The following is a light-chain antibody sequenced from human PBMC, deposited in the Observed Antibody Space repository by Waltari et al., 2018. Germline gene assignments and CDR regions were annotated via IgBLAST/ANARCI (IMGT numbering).Light chain of an antibody. V-gene: IGLV2-23*02. Sequence: QSALTQPASVSGSPGQSITISCTGTSSDVGSHNLVSWYHQHPGKAPKLMIYEVSKRPSGVSNRVSGSKSGNTASLTISGLQAEDEADYYCCSHAGSSTVVFGGGTKLTVL. J-gene: IGLJ2*01. CDR1: SSDVGSHNL. CDR2: EVS. CDR3: CSHAGSSTVV.